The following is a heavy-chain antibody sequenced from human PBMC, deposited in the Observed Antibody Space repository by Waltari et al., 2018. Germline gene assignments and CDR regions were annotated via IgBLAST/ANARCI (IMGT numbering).Heavy chain of an antibody. J-gene: IGHJ6*02. CDR2: INPAGGST. Sequence: QVQLVQSGAEVKKPGASVKISCKTSEYTFTSSYIHWVRQAPGQGIEWMGLINPAGGSTIYAQKFQGRVTMTSDTSTSTVYMELSSLRSEDTAVYYCALDTGALWMDVWGQGTTVTVSS. D-gene: IGHD2-21*01. CDR1: EYTFTSSY. V-gene: IGHV1-46*01. CDR3: ALDTGALWMDV.